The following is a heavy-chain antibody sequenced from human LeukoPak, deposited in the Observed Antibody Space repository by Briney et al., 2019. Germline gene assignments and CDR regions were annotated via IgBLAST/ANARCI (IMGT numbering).Heavy chain of an antibody. CDR3: ARDDHWGWDK. Sequence: RGSLRLSCAASGFSFSENWMSWVRQAPGKGPEWVANIRPDGNVAFHVDFVKGRFSISRDNAKNTLYLQMNGLRVEDTALYYCARDDHWGWDKWGRGTLVTVSS. J-gene: IGHJ4*02. V-gene: IGHV3-7*01. CDR1: GFSFSENW. D-gene: IGHD7-27*01. CDR2: IRPDGNVA.